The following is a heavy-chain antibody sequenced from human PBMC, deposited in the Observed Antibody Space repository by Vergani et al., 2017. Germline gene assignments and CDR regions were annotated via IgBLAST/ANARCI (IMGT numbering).Heavy chain of an antibody. CDR2: ISGSGGST. V-gene: IGHV3-23*01. D-gene: IGHD2-2*01. CDR3: AKXFWRGWWPAAPIDD. J-gene: IGHJ4*02. Sequence: EVQLLESGGGLVQPGGSLRLSCAASGFTFSSYAMSWVRQAPGKGLEWVSAISGSGGSTYYADSVKGRFTISRDNCKNTLYLQMNSLRAEDTAVYYCAKXFWRGWWPAAPIDDWGQGTLVTVSS. CDR1: GFTFSSYA.